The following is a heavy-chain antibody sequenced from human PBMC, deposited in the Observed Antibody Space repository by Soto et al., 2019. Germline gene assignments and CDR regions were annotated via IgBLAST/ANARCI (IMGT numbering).Heavy chain of an antibody. J-gene: IGHJ4*02. D-gene: IGHD1-1*01. CDR3: ARNNSAANGVLDH. V-gene: IGHV1-46*04. CDR2: INPSARSA. Sequence: QVQLVQSGAEVKNPGASVKLSCKASGYTFTNYYLHWVRQAPGQGLEWEGTINPSARSASYAQKLRGSLTMDRKSSTTTVYMELSRLTFEDTAVYFCARNNSAANGVLDHWGQGTLVTVSS. CDR1: GYTFTNYY.